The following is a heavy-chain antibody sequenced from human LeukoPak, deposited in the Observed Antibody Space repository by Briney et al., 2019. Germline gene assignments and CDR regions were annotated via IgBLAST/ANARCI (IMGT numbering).Heavy chain of an antibody. Sequence: ASVKVSCKASGYTFTAYYMHWVRQAPGQVLEWMGRINPNTGDTNYAQKFQGRVTMTRDTSISTAYMELSSLRSDDTAVYYCARDRPSDYWGQGTLVSVSS. V-gene: IGHV1-2*06. CDR2: INPNTGDT. CDR3: ARDRPSDY. J-gene: IGHJ4*02. CDR1: GYTFTAYY.